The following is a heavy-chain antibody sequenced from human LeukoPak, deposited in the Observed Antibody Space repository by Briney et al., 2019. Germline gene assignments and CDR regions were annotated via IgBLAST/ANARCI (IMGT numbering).Heavy chain of an antibody. CDR2: IIPIFATA. V-gene: IGHV1-69*13. CDR3: ARAAHHGATTY. CDR1: GGTFSSYA. D-gene: IGHD5-12*01. J-gene: IGHJ4*02. Sequence: ASVKVSCKASGGTFSSYAISWVRQAPGQGLEWMGGIIPIFATANYAQKFQGRVTITADESTSTAYMELRSLRSEDTAVYYCARAAHHGATTYWGQGTLVTVSS.